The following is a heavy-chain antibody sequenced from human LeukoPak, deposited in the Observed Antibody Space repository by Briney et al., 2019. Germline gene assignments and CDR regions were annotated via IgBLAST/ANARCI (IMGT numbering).Heavy chain of an antibody. CDR3: ARAQRRYYYYYMDV. J-gene: IGHJ6*03. V-gene: IGHV3-66*01. CDR2: IYSGGST. Sequence: GGSLRLSCAASGFTVSSNYMSWVRQAPGKGLEWVSVIYSGGSTYYADSVKGRFTISRDNSKNTLYLQMNSLRAEDTAVYYCARAQRRYYYYYMDVWGKGTTVTISS. CDR1: GFTVSSNY.